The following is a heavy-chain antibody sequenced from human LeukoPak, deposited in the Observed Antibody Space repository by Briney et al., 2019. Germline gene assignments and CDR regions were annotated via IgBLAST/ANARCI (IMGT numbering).Heavy chain of an antibody. J-gene: IGHJ4*02. Sequence: PSETLSLTCTVSGGSITGSSYYWGWIRQPPGKGLEWIGSVYYSGYTYSNPSVASRVTISVDTSKNQFSLKLSSVTAADTAIYYCAKHYMGSYDNRGLDYWGQGTLVTVSS. CDR3: AKHYMGSYDNRGLDY. CDR1: GGSITGSSYY. CDR2: VYYSGYT. D-gene: IGHD3-10*01. V-gene: IGHV4-39*01.